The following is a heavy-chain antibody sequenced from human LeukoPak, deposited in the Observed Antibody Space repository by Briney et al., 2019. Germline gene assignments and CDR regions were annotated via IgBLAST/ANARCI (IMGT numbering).Heavy chain of an antibody. Sequence: GGPLRLSCAASGFTFSSYTMNWVRQPPGKGLEWVSNIGTSSTTIYYADSVKGRFTISRDNAKNSLYLQMNSLRADDTAVYYCARFAAGGSYYYYMDVWGKGTTVTVSS. CDR1: GFTFSSYT. CDR3: ARFAAGGSYYYYMDV. D-gene: IGHD6-25*01. V-gene: IGHV3-48*01. J-gene: IGHJ6*03. CDR2: IGTSSTTI.